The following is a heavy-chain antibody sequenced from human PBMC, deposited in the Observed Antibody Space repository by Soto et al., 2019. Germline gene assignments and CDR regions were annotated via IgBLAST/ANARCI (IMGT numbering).Heavy chain of an antibody. Sequence: SETLSLTCTVSGGSISSGGYYWSWIRQHPGKGLEWIGYIYYSGSTYYNPSLKSRVTISVDTSKNQFSLKLSSVTAADTAVYYCARGVVIRFSEWLPLLDYWGQGTLVTVSS. CDR1: GGSISSGGYY. CDR3: ARGVVIRFSEWLPLLDY. V-gene: IGHV4-31*03. J-gene: IGHJ4*02. D-gene: IGHD3-3*01. CDR2: IYYSGST.